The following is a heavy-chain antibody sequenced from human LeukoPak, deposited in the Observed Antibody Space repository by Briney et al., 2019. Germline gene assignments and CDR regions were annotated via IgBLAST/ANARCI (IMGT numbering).Heavy chain of an antibody. V-gene: IGHV4-59*01. CDR2: IYYSGST. Sequence: GTLSLTCTVSGGSISSYYWSWIRQPPGKGLEWIGYIYYSGSTNYNPSLKSRVTISVDTSKNQFSLKLSSVTAADMAVYYCARNPYDYFDYWGQGTLVTVSS. CDR1: GGSISSYY. D-gene: IGHD4-17*01. CDR3: ARNPYDYFDY. J-gene: IGHJ4*02.